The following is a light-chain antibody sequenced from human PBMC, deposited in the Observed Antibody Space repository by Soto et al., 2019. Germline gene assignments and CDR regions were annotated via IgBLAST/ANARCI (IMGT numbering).Light chain of an antibody. J-gene: IGKJ1*01. CDR2: AAS. V-gene: IGKV1-39*01. CDR1: QSISSW. CDR3: HQSYSSWT. Sequence: DIQMTQSPSTLSASVGDRVTITCRASQSISSWLAWYQQKPGKAPKLLIYAASSLHSGVPSRFSGSGSGTDFTLTISSLQPEDFGTFYCHQSYSSWTFGQGTKVDIK.